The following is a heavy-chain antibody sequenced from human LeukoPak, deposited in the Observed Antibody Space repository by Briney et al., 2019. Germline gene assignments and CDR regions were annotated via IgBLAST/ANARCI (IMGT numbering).Heavy chain of an antibody. J-gene: IGHJ6*02. D-gene: IGHD2-2*01. CDR2: INPSGGST. CDR3: AREHRGDIVVVPAAAYYYYGMDV. CDR1: GYTFTGYY. Sequence: ASVKVSCKASGYTFTGYYMHWVRQAPGQGLEWMGIINPSGGSTSYAQKFQGRVTMTRDTSTSTVYMELSSLRSEDTAVYYCAREHRGDIVVVPAAAYYYYGMDVWGQGTTVTVSS. V-gene: IGHV1-46*01.